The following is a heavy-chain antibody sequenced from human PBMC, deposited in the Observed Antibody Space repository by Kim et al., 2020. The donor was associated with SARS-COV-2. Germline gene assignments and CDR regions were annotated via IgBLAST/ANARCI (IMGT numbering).Heavy chain of an antibody. D-gene: IGHD1-26*01. CDR2: ITCDGSER. J-gene: IGHJ4*02. CDR3: AKGKAATYFPDY. Sequence: GGSLRLSCAASGFTFNGYTMHWVRQGPGKGLEWVSFITCDGSERYYADSVKGRFTVSRDNSKNTLYLQMNSLRAEDTAVYYCAKGKAATYFPDYWGQGTLVTVSS. V-gene: IGHV3-30-3*01. CDR1: GFTFNGYT.